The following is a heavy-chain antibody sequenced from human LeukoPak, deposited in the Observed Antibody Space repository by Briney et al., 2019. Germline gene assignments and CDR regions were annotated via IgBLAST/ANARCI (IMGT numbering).Heavy chain of an antibody. J-gene: IGHJ6*02. V-gene: IGHV3-7*01. CDR1: GFTLSSYW. D-gene: IGHD5-18*01. CDR3: AREVRGYSYHYGMDV. Sequence: GGSLRLSCAASGFTLSSYWMSWVRQVPGKGLEWVANIKQDGSEKYYVDSVKGRFTISRDNAKNSLYLQMNSLRAEDTAVYYCAREVRGYSYHYGMDVWGQGTTVTVSS. CDR2: IKQDGSEK.